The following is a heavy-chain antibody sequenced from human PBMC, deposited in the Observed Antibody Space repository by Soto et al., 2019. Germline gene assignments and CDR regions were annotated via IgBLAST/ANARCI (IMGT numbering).Heavy chain of an antibody. J-gene: IGHJ4*02. CDR2: ISAYNGNT. CDR3: ARDHRYSSSFFDS. V-gene: IGHV1-18*04. CDR1: GYAFSDNG. D-gene: IGHD6-6*01. Sequence: QVRLVLSGDELKKPGASMKVSCKASGYAFSDNGISWVRQAPGQGLEWIGWISAYNGNTNYAQKFQGRVTVTTDASTATAYMEVRSLTSDDTAVYYCARDHRYSSSFFDSWSQGTLITVSS.